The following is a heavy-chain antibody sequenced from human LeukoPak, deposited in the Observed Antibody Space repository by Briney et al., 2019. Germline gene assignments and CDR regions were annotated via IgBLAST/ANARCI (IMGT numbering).Heavy chain of an antibody. CDR1: GYTFSNYG. CDR2: ISGSSDNT. CDR3: ARGGWTITDYDY. V-gene: IGHV1-18*04. D-gene: IGHD1-20*01. J-gene: IGHJ4*02. Sequence: ASLKVSCKASGYTFSNYGMSWVRPAPGQGLEGMGWISGSSDNTNYAQKVQGRVTMTTDTSTSTAYMELRSLRSDDTAVYYCARGGWTITDYDYWGQGTLVTVSS.